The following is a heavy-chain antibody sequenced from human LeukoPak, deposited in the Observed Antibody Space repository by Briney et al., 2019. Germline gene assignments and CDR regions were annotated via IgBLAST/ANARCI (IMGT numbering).Heavy chain of an antibody. J-gene: IGHJ6*04. CDR3: ARDSYLGYCSSTSCYTDFMDV. CDR1: GFTFSSYS. Sequence: GRSLRLSCAASGFTFSSYSMNWVRQAPGKGLEWVSYISSSSSTIYYADSVKGRFTISRDNAKNSLYLQMNSLRAEDTAVYYCARDSYLGYCSSTSCYTDFMDVWGKGTTVTVSS. D-gene: IGHD2-2*02. V-gene: IGHV3-48*01. CDR2: ISSSSSTI.